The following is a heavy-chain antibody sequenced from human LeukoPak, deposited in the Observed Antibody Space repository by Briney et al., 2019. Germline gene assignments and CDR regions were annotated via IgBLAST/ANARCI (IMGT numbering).Heavy chain of an antibody. CDR3: SCMPGTNYYYYGVDV. D-gene: IGHD1-7*01. CDR1: GGSFSGYY. CDR2: INHSGST. V-gene: IGHV4-34*01. J-gene: IGHJ6*02. Sequence: PSETLSLTCAVYGGSFSGYYWSWIRQPPGKGLEWIGEINHSGSTNYNPSLKSRVTISVDTSKNQFSLKLSSVTAADTAVYYCSCMPGTNYYYYGVDVWGQGTTVTVSS.